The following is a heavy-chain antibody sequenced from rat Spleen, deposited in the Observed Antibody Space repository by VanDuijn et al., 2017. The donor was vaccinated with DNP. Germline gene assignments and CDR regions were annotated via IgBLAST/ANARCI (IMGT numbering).Heavy chain of an antibody. J-gene: IGHJ2*01. D-gene: IGHD1-4*01. CDR2: ISYDGSST. V-gene: IGHV5-29*01. Sequence: EVQVVESGGGLVQPKGSLKLSCAASGFDFNTYAMSWVRQAPGKGLEWVATISYDGSSTYYRDSVKGRFTISRDNAKSTLYLQMDSLRSEDTATYYCAGRPPPTRGPFDYWGQGVMVTVSS. CDR1: GFDFNTYA. CDR3: AGRPPPTRGPFDY.